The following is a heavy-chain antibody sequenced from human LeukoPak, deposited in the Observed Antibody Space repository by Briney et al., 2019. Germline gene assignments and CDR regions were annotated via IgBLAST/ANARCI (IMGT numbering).Heavy chain of an antibody. CDR2: IYYSGST. V-gene: IGHV4-59*08. CDR3: ARHTEYYDSSGYRLGFDY. CDR1: GGSISSYY. J-gene: IGHJ4*02. D-gene: IGHD3-22*01. Sequence: SETLSLTCTVSGGSISSYYWSWIRQPPGKGLEWIGYIYYSGSTNYNPSLKSRVTISVDTSKNQFSLKLSSVTAADTAVYYCARHTEYYDSSGYRLGFDYWGQGTLVTVSS.